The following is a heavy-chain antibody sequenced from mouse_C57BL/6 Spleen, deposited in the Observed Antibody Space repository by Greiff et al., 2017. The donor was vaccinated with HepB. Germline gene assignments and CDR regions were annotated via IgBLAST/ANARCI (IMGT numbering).Heavy chain of an antibody. V-gene: IGHV1-39*01. CDR2: INPNYGTT. D-gene: IGHD2-4*01. CDR3: ARRYDYDGIPYAMDY. CDR1: GYSFTDYN. J-gene: IGHJ4*01. Sequence: EVKLQESGPELVKPGASVKISCKASGYSFTDYNMNWVKQSNGKSLEWIGVINPNYGTTSYNQKFKGKATLTVDQSSSTAYMQLNSLTSEDSAVYYCARRYDYDGIPYAMDYWGQGTSVTVSS.